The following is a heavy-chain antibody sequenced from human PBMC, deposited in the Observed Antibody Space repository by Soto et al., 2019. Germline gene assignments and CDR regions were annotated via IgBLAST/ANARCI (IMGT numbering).Heavy chain of an antibody. CDR3: GRGIKYGAYSGWFDP. J-gene: IGHJ5*02. V-gene: IGHV1-8*01. CDR2: MNPNSGNT. Sequence: QVQLVQSGAEVKKPGASVKVSCKASGYTFTSYDINWVRQATGQGLEYLGWMNPNSGNTAYVQEFQGRVNLTWDTTRTTAYRERSSLRSEDAAVYFCGRGIKYGAYSGWFDPWGQGTLVTVSS. D-gene: IGHD4-17*01. CDR1: GYTFTSYD.